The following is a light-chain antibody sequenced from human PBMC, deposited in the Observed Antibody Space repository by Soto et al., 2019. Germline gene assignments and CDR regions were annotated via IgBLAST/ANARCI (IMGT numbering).Light chain of an antibody. J-gene: IGKJ3*01. V-gene: IGKV3-20*01. CDR3: QQYGSCPRFT. CDR2: GAS. Sequence: EIVLTQSPGTLSLSPGERATLSCRASQSVSSSYLAWYQQKPGQAPRLLIYGASSRATGIPDRFSGSGSGTDFTLTISRLEPEDFAVYYCQQYGSCPRFTFGPWTKVDIK. CDR1: QSVSSSY.